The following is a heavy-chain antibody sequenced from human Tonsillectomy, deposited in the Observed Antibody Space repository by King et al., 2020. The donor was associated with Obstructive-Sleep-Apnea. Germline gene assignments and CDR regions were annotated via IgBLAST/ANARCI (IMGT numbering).Heavy chain of an antibody. J-gene: IGHJ5*02. CDR2: ISSDGDYI. D-gene: IGHD3-16*01. CDR1: GFTFSGYS. Sequence: VQLVESGGGLVKPGGSLRLSCSASGFTFSGYSMNWVRQAPGKGLEWVSSISSDGDYISYAGSLKGRFTISRDNAKNSLFLQMDILRAEDTAMYYCARDSGGNWFDPWGQGTLVTVSS. CDR3: ARDSGGNWFDP. V-gene: IGHV3-21*01.